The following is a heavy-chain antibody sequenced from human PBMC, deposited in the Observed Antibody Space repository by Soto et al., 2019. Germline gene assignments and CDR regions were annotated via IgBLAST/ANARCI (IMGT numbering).Heavy chain of an antibody. J-gene: IGHJ4*02. CDR3: ASSLGFTIFGVVITGY. V-gene: IGHV1-18*01. CDR1: GYTFTSYG. D-gene: IGHD3-3*01. Sequence: ASVKVSCKASGYTFTSYGISWVRQAPGQGLEWMGWISAYNGNTNYAQRLQGRVTMTTDTSTSTAYMELRSLRSDDTAVYYCASSLGFTIFGVVITGYWGQGTLVTVSS. CDR2: ISAYNGNT.